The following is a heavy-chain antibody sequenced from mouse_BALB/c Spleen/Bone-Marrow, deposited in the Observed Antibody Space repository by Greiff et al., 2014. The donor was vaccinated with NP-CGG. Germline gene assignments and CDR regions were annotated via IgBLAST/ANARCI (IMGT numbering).Heavy chain of an antibody. V-gene: IGHV1-9*01. J-gene: IGHJ2*01. CDR3: ARASVVPYYFDF. CDR1: GYTFSNYW. Sequence: VQLQQSGAELMKPGASVKISCKASGYTFSNYWIDWVKQRPGHGLEWIGEILPGSGTANYNEKFKGKATFTEDTSSNTAYMQLSSLTSEDSALYYCARASVVPYYFDFWGQGTTLTVSS. D-gene: IGHD1-1*01. CDR2: ILPGSGTA.